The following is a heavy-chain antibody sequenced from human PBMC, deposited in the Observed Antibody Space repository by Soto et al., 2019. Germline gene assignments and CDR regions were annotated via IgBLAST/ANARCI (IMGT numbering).Heavy chain of an antibody. D-gene: IGHD6-13*01. CDR2: INHSGST. V-gene: IGHV4-34*01. J-gene: IGHJ4*02. Sequence: SETLSLTCAVYGGSFSGYYWSWIRQPPGKGLEWIGEINHSGSTNYNPSLKSRVTISVDTSKNQFSLKLSSVTAADTAVYYCARLYSNSWYLYYWGQGTLVTVSA. CDR3: ARLYSNSWYLYY. CDR1: GGSFSGYY.